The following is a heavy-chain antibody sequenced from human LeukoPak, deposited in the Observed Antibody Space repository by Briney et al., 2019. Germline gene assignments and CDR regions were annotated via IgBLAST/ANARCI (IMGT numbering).Heavy chain of an antibody. V-gene: IGHV4-39*01. CDR1: GGSISSSSYF. CDR2: IYYSGST. CDR3: ARLSTWLGSYPDY. J-gene: IGHJ4*02. D-gene: IGHD1-26*01. Sequence: SETLSLTCTVSGGSISSSSYFWGWIRQPPGKGLEWIGSIYYSGSTYYNPSLKGRVTMSVDTSKNQFSLKLSSVTAADTAVYYCARLSTWLGSYPDYWGQGTLVTVSS.